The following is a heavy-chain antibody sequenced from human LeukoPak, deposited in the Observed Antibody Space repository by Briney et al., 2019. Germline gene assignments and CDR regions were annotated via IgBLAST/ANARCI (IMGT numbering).Heavy chain of an antibody. CDR3: ARRLITMVRGVIIEGDYFDY. J-gene: IGHJ4*02. CDR1: RFTYSIYS. Sequence: GGPQRLFCTPSRFTYSIYSMKWVRQARGKGLECVSSISSSSSYIYYAVRVKGRFTISRDNAKNSLYLQMNSLRAEDTAVYYCARRLITMVRGVIIEGDYFDYWGQGTLVTVSS. V-gene: IGHV3-21*01. D-gene: IGHD3-10*01. CDR2: ISSSSSYI.